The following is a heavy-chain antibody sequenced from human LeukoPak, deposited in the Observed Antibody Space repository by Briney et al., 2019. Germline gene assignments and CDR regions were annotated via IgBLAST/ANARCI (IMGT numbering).Heavy chain of an antibody. CDR3: ARAVVGSAYDYFDY. CDR2: ISNGGGYI. Sequence: GRSLRLSCAASGFTFSNYNMNWVRQAPGKGLEWGSFISNGGGYIYYTDSVKGRFTISRDNARNSLFLQMNSLRAEDTAVYFCARAVVGSAYDYFDYWGQGTLVTVSS. V-gene: IGHV3-21*01. J-gene: IGHJ4*02. D-gene: IGHD5-12*01. CDR1: GFTFSNYN.